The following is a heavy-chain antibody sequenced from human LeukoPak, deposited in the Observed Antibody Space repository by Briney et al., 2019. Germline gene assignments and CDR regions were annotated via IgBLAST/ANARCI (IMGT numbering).Heavy chain of an antibody. J-gene: IGHJ3*01. CDR2: ISSDGTII. Sequence: LSLTCAVYGGSFSGYYWSWIRQAPGKGLEWISYISSDGTIIYYADSVKGRFTISRDNAKNSLYLQLTSLRVEDMGIYYCARDGETAAPWALDLWGQGTMVTVSS. CDR3: ARDGETAAPWALDL. D-gene: IGHD3-10*01. CDR1: GGSFSGYY. V-gene: IGHV3-11*04.